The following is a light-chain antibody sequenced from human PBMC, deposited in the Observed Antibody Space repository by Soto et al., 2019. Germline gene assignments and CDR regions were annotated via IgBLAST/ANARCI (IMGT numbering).Light chain of an antibody. J-gene: IGKJ3*01. CDR2: AAS. CDR1: QGIRSW. CDR3: QQAKSFPFT. Sequence: DIQMTQSPSSVSASLGDRVTITCRASQGIRSWLAWYQQKPGKAPKLLIYAASSLQSGVPSGFGGSGSGTDFTLTISSLQPEDFAPYYFQQAKSFPFTFGPGTKVDLK. V-gene: IGKV1-12*01.